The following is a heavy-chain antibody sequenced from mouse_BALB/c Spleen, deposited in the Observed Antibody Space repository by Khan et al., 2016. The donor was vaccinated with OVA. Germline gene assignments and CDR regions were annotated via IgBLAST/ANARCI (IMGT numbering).Heavy chain of an antibody. Sequence: QVQLKESGAELARPGASVKMSCKASGYTFSSYTIHWIKLRPGQGLEWIGYINPSNGYTNYTQKFKDKVTLTADKSSTTAYMQLSSLTSDDSAVYDGVRDGDYYRNGGWFAYWGQGTLVTVSA. CDR2: INPSNGYT. CDR3: VRDGDYYRNGGWFAY. J-gene: IGHJ3*01. V-gene: IGHV1-4*01. D-gene: IGHD2-14*01. CDR1: GYTFSSYT.